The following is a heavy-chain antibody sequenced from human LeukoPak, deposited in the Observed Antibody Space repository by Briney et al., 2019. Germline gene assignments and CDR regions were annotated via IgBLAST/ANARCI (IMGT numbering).Heavy chain of an antibody. D-gene: IGHD1-26*01. J-gene: IGHJ4*02. CDR1: GFPFSGHA. V-gene: IGHV3-30*01. CDR2: ISYDGRNE. CDR3: AREEEGELPDF. Sequence: PGRSLRLSCTASGFPFSGHAMHWIRQAPGKGPEWLALISYDGRNEYYADSVKGRFTISRDNSKNTVYLQVNSLRPEDTAVYFCAREEEGELPDFWGQRTQVTVSS.